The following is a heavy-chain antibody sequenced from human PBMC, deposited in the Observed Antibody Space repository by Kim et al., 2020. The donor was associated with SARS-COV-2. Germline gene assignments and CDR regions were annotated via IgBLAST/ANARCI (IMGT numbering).Heavy chain of an antibody. CDR3: ARFHGSSWFESWFDP. J-gene: IGHJ5*02. CDR1: GGSISSDY. CDR2: IHSSGST. V-gene: IGHV4-4*07. D-gene: IGHD6-13*01. Sequence: SETLSLTCTVSGGSISSDYWSWIRQPAGKGLEWIGHIHSSGSTNYSPSLRSRVTMSVDTSKSQFSLKLTSVTAADTAVYHCARFHGSSWFESWFDPWGQGTLVTVSS.